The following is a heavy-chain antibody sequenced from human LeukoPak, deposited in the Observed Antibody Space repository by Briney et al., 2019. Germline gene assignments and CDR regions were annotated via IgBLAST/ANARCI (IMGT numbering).Heavy chain of an antibody. Sequence: SVKVSCKASGGTFSSYAISWVRQAPGQGLEWMGGIIPIFGTANYAQKFQGRVTITADESTSTAYMELSSLRSEDTAVYYCAREGYCSSTSCYMDYWGQGTLVTVSS. J-gene: IGHJ4*02. V-gene: IGHV1-69*01. D-gene: IGHD2-2*02. CDR1: GGTFSSYA. CDR3: AREGYCSSTSCYMDY. CDR2: IIPIFGTA.